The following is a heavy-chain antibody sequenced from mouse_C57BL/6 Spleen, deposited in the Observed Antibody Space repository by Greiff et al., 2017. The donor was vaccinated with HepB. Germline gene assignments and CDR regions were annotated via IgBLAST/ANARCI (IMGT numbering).Heavy chain of an antibody. CDR3: ARDGTAVVARNWVAY. V-gene: IGHV1-81*01. D-gene: IGHD1-1*01. CDR2: IYPRSGNT. CDR1: GYTFTSYG. Sequence: VQLQQSGAELARSGPSVKLSCKASGYTFTSYGISWVKQRTGQGLEWIGEIYPRSGNTYYNEKVKDKATLPADKSASTAYMELRSLTSEDSAVYFCARDGTAVVARNWVAYLGQWTLVTVAA. J-gene: IGHJ3*01.